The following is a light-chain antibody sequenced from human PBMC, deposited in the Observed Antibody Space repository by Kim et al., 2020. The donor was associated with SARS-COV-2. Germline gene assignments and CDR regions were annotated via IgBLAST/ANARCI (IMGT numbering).Light chain of an antibody. CDR3: GTWDSSLSASV. CDR2: DTN. Sequence: QAVLTQPPSVSAAPGHRVAISCAGSHSNVGDNYVAWYQQLPGTAPTLLIYDTNKRPSGIPDRFSGSKSGTSATLAITDLQTGDEADYYCGTWDSSLSASVFGSGTKVTVL. J-gene: IGLJ1*01. CDR1: HSNVGDNY. V-gene: IGLV1-51*01.